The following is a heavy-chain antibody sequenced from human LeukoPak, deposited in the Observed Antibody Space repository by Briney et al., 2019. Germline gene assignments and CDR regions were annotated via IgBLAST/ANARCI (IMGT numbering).Heavy chain of an antibody. Sequence: PSETLSLTCTVSGGSISSYYWSWIRQPPGKGLEWIGYIYYSGSTNYNPSLKSRVTISVDTSKNQFSLKLSSVTAADTAVYYCARRGEPQTAYQLPRGGRSYYMDVWGKGTTVTVSS. V-gene: IGHV4-59*12. CDR3: ARRGEPQTAYQLPRGGRSYYMDV. D-gene: IGHD2-2*01. J-gene: IGHJ6*03. CDR2: IYYSGST. CDR1: GGSISSYY.